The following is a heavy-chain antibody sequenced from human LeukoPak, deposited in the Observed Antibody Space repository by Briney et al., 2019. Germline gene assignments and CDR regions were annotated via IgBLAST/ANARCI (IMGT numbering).Heavy chain of an antibody. CDR2: INHRGST. CDR1: GGSFSGYY. Sequence: PSETLSLTCAVYGGSFSGYYWSWIRQPPGKGLEWIGEINHRGSTNYNPSLRSRVTISLDRPKKQFSLKLSSVSVADTAVYYCSRGLPRNDFWSGFATYWFDPWGRGTLVTVSS. CDR3: SRGLPRNDFWSGFATYWFDP. V-gene: IGHV4-34*01. D-gene: IGHD3-3*01. J-gene: IGHJ5*02.